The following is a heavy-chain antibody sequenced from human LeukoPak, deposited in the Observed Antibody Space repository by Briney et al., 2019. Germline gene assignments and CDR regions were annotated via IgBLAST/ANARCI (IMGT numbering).Heavy chain of an antibody. V-gene: IGHV4-4*07. CDR2: IYTSGST. J-gene: IGHJ3*02. D-gene: IGHD3-22*01. CDR1: GGSISSYY. Sequence: RSSETLSLTCTVSGGSISSYYWSWIRQPAGKGLEWIGRIYTSGSTSYNPSLKSRVTMSVDTSKNQFSLKLSSVTAADTAVYYCARALRGGMIVGGRWAFDIWGQGTMVTVSS. CDR3: ARALRGGMIVGGRWAFDI.